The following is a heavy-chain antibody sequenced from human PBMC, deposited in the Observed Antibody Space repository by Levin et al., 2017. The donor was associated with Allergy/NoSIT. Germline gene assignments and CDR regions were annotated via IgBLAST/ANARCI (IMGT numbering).Heavy chain of an antibody. Sequence: KVSCKGSGYSFTSFWITWVRQMPGKGLEWMGRIDPSDSYTIYSSSFQGHVTISADKSTGAAYMEWRRLKASDTAMYYCARLGFCSSASCYDDYYNYALDVWGQGTTVTVSS. CDR2: IDPSDSYT. J-gene: IGHJ6*02. CDR3: ARLGFCSSASCYDDYYNYALDV. V-gene: IGHV5-10-1*01. CDR1: GYSFTSFW. D-gene: IGHD2-2*01.